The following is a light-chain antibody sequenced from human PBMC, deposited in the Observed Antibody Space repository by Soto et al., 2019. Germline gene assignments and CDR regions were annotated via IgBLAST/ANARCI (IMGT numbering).Light chain of an antibody. CDR3: AAWDDSLKGPV. J-gene: IGLJ2*01. Sequence: QSVLTQPPSASGTPGQRVTISCSGSSSNIGSNTVNWYQQLPGTAPKLLIYSNAQRPSGVPDRFSGSKSGTSASLAISALQSEDEADYYCAAWDDSLKGPVFGGGTKLTVL. V-gene: IGLV1-44*01. CDR1: SSNIGSNT. CDR2: SNA.